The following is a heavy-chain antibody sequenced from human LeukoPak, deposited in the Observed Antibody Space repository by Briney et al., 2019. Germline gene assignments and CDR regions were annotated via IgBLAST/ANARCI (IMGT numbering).Heavy chain of an antibody. CDR2: IFGGGGT. CDR3: ASWPGAWYGEDY. V-gene: IGHV3-53*01. Sequence: GGSLRLSCAASGFTAGSHYMAWVRQPPGKGLEWVSIIFGGGGTYYAGSVRGRFTISGDNSQNMLFLQMNSLRPEDTAVYYCASWPGAWYGEDYWGQGTRVTVSS. CDR1: GFTAGSHY. J-gene: IGHJ4*02. D-gene: IGHD3-10*01.